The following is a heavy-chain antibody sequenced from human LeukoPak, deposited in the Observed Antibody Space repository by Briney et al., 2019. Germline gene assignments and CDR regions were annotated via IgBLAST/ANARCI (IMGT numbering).Heavy chain of an antibody. J-gene: IGHJ4*02. CDR2: INHSGST. CDR3: ARLPPGDGTLDY. Sequence: PSETLSLTCAVYGGSFSGYYWSWIRQPPGKGLEWIGEINHSGSTNYNPSLKSRVTISVDTSKNQFSLKLSSVTAADTAVYYCARLPPGDGTLDYWGQGTLVTVSS. D-gene: IGHD7-27*01. V-gene: IGHV4-34*01. CDR1: GGSFSGYY.